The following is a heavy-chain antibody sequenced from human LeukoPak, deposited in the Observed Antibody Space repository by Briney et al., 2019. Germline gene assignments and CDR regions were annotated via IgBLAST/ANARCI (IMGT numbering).Heavy chain of an antibody. Sequence: GGSLRLSCAASGFTFSSYAMSRVRQAPGKGLEWVSAISGSGGSTYYADSVKGRFTISRDNSKNTLYLQMNSLRAEDTAVYYCAKDLGVGGYDILTGYYPPLDYWGQGTLVTVSS. V-gene: IGHV3-23*01. J-gene: IGHJ4*02. CDR1: GFTFSSYA. CDR3: AKDLGVGGYDILTGYYPPLDY. D-gene: IGHD3-9*01. CDR2: ISGSGGST.